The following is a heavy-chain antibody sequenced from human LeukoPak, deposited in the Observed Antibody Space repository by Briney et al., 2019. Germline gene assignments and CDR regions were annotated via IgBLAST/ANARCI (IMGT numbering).Heavy chain of an antibody. V-gene: IGHV3-30*18. J-gene: IGHJ6*02. D-gene: IGHD2-8*02. Sequence: PGRSLRLSCAASGFTFSSYGMHWVRQAPGKGLEWVAFISYDGSNNYYADSVKGRFTISRDNSENTLFLQMSSLRAEDTALYYCAKTLATGGGSYNMDVWGQGTTVTVS. CDR3: AKTLATGGGSYNMDV. CDR2: ISYDGSNN. CDR1: GFTFSSYG.